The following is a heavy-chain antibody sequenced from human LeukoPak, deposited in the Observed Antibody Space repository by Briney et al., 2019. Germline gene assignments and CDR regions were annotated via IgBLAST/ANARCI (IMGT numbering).Heavy chain of an antibody. V-gene: IGHV4-59*08. J-gene: IGHJ4*02. CDR2: IYYTGST. D-gene: IGHD2-2*01. CDR3: ARTYCSTPACPFDY. Sequence: PAETLSLTCTVSVGSISSYYWSGVRQPPGRGREGRGFIYYTGSTNYNPALKSLVTISVDPSKHQFSLTMTSVTAEHTAVYYCARTYCSTPACPFDYWGQGTLVTVSS. CDR1: VGSISSYY.